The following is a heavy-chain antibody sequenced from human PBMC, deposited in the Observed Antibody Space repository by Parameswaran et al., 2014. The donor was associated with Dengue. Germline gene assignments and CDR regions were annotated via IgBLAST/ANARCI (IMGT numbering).Heavy chain of an antibody. J-gene: IGHJ5*02. CDR2: IRTKPNNYAT. CDR3: SRLGQQVASS. V-gene: IGHV3-73*01. D-gene: IGHD2-2*01. Sequence: VRQMPGKGLEWVGRIRTKPNNYATAYAASVKGRFTISRDDSKDTAYLQMISLKTEDTAVYFCSRLGQQVASSWGQGTLVTVSS.